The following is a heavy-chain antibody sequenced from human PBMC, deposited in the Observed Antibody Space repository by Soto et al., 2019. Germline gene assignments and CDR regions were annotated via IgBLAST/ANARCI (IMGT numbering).Heavy chain of an antibody. D-gene: IGHD3-22*01. CDR3: ALGLGYYDSSGYYSTDY. V-gene: IGHV3-30*03. Sequence: QVPLVESGGGVVQPGRSLRLSCAASGFTFSSYGMHWVRQAPGKGLEWVAVISYDGSNKYYADSVKGRFTISRDNSKNTLYLQMNSLRAEDTAVYYCALGLGYYDSSGYYSTDYWGQGTLVTVSS. CDR1: GFTFSSYG. J-gene: IGHJ4*02. CDR2: ISYDGSNK.